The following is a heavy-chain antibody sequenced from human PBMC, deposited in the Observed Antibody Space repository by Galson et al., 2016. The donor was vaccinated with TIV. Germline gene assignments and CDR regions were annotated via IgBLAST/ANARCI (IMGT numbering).Heavy chain of an antibody. J-gene: IGHJ6*02. Sequence: SLRLSCAASGFNFSINYMTWVRQAPGKGLDWVSIITSDGSTNYADHVNGRITSTSDKSKNTLYLQKNSLRAEDTAVSYCVREPRNCGGTCYLYYDYGMDVWGQGTTVTVSS. CDR1: GFNFSINY. V-gene: IGHV3-66*02. CDR3: VREPRNCGGTCYLYYDYGMDV. D-gene: IGHD2-15*01. CDR2: ITSDGST.